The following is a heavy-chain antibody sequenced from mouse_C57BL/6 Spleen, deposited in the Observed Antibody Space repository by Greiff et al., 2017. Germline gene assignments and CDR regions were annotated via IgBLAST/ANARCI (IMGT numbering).Heavy chain of an antibody. CDR2: IYPGSGST. D-gene: IGHD1-1*01. CDR3: ARVGYYGSYFDD. CDR1: GYTFTSYW. Sequence: QVQLQQPGAELVKPGASVKMSCKASGYTFTSYWITWVKQRPGQGLEWIGDIYPGSGSTNYNEKFKSKATLTVDTSSSTAYMQLSSLTSEDSAVYYCARVGYYGSYFDDWGQGTTLTVSS. V-gene: IGHV1-55*01. J-gene: IGHJ2*01.